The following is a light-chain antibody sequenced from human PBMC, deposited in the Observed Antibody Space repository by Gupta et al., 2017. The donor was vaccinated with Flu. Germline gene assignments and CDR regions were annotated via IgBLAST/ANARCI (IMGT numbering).Light chain of an antibody. CDR3: QQSFTAPH. CDR2: LAS. V-gene: IGKV1-39*01. CDR1: QSITTY. Sequence: ASQSITTYLNWYQHKPGKAPQLLIYLASRLHDGVPSRFSGSGSGTDFTLTISGLQPEDFATYYCQQSFTAPHFGQGTRLDIK. J-gene: IGKJ5*01.